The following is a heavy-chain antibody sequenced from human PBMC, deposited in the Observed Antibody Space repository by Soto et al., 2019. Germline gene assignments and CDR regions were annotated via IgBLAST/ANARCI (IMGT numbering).Heavy chain of an antibody. CDR2: INAGTGQT. D-gene: IGHD2-21*02. J-gene: IGHJ3*02. CDR1: GYTFTRYG. V-gene: IGHV1-3*01. Sequence: GASVKVSCKASGYTFTRYGIHWVRQAPGQRLEWMGWINAGTGQTKYSQRFQGRVTLTRDTSASTAYMELSSLRSEDTAVFYCSREVTAQVFDIWGQGTMVTVSS. CDR3: SREVTAQVFDI.